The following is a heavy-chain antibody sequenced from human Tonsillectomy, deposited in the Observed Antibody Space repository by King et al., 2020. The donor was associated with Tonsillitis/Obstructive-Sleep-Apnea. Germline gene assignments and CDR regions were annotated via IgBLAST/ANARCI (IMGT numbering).Heavy chain of an antibody. CDR3: ARHELKAARSHYFDY. CDR2: IYYSGST. Sequence: VQLQESGPGLVKPSETLSLTCTVSGGSISSYYWSWIRQPPGKGLEWIGYIYYSGSTNYKPSLKSRVTISVDTSKNQFSLKLSSVTAADTAVYYCARHELKAARSHYFDYWGQGTLVTVSS. CDR1: GGSISSYY. V-gene: IGHV4-59*08. J-gene: IGHJ4*02. D-gene: IGHD6-6*01.